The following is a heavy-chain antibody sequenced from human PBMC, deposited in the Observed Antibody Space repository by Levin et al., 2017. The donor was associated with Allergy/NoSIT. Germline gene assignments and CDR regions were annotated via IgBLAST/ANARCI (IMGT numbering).Heavy chain of an antibody. V-gene: IGHV1-3*01. CDR2: INAGNGNT. CDR1: GYTFTSYA. D-gene: IGHD4-17*01. CDR3: ARDPTVTTEYYFDY. J-gene: IGHJ4*02. Sequence: PGESLKISCKASGYTFTSYAMHWVRQAPGQRLEWMGWINAGNGNTKYSQKFQGRVTITRDTSASTAYMELSSLRSEDTAVYYCARDPTVTTEYYFDYWGQGTLVTVSS.